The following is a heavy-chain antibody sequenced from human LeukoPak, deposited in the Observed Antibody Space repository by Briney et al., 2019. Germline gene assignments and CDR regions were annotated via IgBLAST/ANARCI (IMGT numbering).Heavy chain of an antibody. Sequence: GGSLRLSCAASGFTFSSYGMHWVRQAPGKGLEWVSFIRYDGSNEYYADSVRGRFTISRDNSKNTLYLQMNSLRDEDTAVYYCARDFFAFGGVIALLDYWGQGTLVTVSS. D-gene: IGHD3-16*02. CDR2: IRYDGSNE. J-gene: IGHJ4*02. CDR1: GFTFSSYG. V-gene: IGHV3-30*02. CDR3: ARDFFAFGGVIALLDY.